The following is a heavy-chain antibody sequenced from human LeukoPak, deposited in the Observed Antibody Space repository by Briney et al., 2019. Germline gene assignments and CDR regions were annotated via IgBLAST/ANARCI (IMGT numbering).Heavy chain of an antibody. J-gene: IGHJ2*01. CDR1: DFTFSNYW. V-gene: IGHV3-74*01. CDR2: INSDGSRI. CDR3: ARTEGAATVEWYFDL. D-gene: IGHD1-26*01. Sequence: PGGSLRLSCAASDFTFSNYWMHWVRQAPGRGLVWVSRINSDGSRISYADSVKGRFTISRDNAKNTLYLQMNSLRAEDTALYYCARTEGAATVEWYFDLWGRGTLVTVSS.